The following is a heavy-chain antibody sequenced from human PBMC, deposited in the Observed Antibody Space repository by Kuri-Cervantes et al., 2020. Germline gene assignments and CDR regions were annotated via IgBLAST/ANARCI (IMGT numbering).Heavy chain of an antibody. J-gene: IGHJ4*02. CDR2: IDASGTNM. V-gene: IGHV3-23*01. Sequence: GGSLRLSCAASGFTFSSYGMAWVRQAPGKGLEWVSTIDASGTNMHYADSVKGRFSISRDNSRNTVFLQMNSLRVEDTAVYYCARDLGYGDYVSLGYWGQGTLVTVSS. CDR3: ARDLGYGDYVSLGY. D-gene: IGHD4-17*01. CDR1: GFTFSSYG.